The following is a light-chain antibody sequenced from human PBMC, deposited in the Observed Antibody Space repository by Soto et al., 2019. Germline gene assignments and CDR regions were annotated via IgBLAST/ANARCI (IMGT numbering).Light chain of an antibody. CDR3: MQSTQLPPT. CDR1: QSLLHSGGKTY. J-gene: IGKJ5*01. CDR2: EVS. V-gene: IGKV2-29*03. Sequence: DILMTQTPLSLPFTPAQPSSISCKSCQSLLHSGGKTYLYWYLQKPGQSPQLLIYEVSSRFSGVPDRFSGSGSGTDFTLEISRVETDDVGIYYCMQSTQLPPTFGQGTRLEIK.